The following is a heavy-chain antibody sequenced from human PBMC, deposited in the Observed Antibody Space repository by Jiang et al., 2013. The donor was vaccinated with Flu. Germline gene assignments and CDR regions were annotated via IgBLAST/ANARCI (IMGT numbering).Heavy chain of an antibody. V-gene: IGHV4-59*01. J-gene: IGHJ5*02. CDR2: IYYSGST. Sequence: GLVKPSGRPCPSPALSLVAPSVVTTGAGSGSPHGKGLEWIGYIYYSGSTNYNPSLKSRVTISVDTSKNQFSLKLSSVTAADTAVYYCARGPYYDFWSGYYFLGWFDPWGQGTLVTVSS. CDR3: ARGPYYDFWSGYYFLGWFDP. D-gene: IGHD3-3*01. CDR1: VAPSVVTT.